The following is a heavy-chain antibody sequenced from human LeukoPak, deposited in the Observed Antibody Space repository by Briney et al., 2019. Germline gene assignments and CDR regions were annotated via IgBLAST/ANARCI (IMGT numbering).Heavy chain of an antibody. D-gene: IGHD1-26*01. CDR2: FDPEDGET. V-gene: IGHV1-24*01. CDR3: ATLTLVGATPSAFDI. J-gene: IGHJ3*02. CDR1: GYTLTELS. Sequence: GASVKVSCKVSGYTLTELSMHWVRQAPGRGLEWMGGFDPEDGETIYAQKFQGRVTMTEDTSTDTAYMELCSLRSEDTAVYYCATLTLVGATPSAFDIWGQGTMVTVSS.